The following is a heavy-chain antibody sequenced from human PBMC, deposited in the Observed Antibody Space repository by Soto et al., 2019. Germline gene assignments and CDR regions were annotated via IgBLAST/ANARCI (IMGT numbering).Heavy chain of an antibody. CDR2: INSDGSST. CDR1: GFTFSSYW. Sequence: GGSLRLSCAASGFTFSSYWMHWVRQAPGKGLVWVSRINSDGSSTSYADSVKGRFTISRDNAKNTLYLQMNSLRAEDTTVYYCARAVVVVPAAPGGFDPWGQGTLVTVSS. J-gene: IGHJ5*02. V-gene: IGHV3-74*01. CDR3: ARAVVVVPAAPGGFDP. D-gene: IGHD2-2*01.